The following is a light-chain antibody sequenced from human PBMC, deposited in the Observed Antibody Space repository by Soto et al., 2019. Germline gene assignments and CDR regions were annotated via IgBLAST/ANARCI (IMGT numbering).Light chain of an antibody. V-gene: IGKV1-39*01. J-gene: IGKJ1*01. CDR1: HNIDTH. CDR2: DAS. Sequence: DIQMTQSPSALSASVGDRVTITCRASHNIDTHLNWYQQKLGTAPKLLIYDASSLQSGVPSRFDGSGSGTDFPLTISSLQTEDFATYYCQQSYSTPRTFGPGTKVEIK. CDR3: QQSYSTPRT.